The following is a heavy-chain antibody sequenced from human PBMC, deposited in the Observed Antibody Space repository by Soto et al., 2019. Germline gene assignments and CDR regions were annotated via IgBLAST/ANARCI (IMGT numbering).Heavy chain of an antibody. CDR2: VWKDGSNR. Sequence: GSLRLSCAASGITFSDYGMHWVRQAPGKGLEWVAGVWKDGSNRYYVDSVKGRFTISRDNSKNTLYLQMNSLRDEDTAVYYCAKVPRGSNFGYYNFWGQGTLVTVSS. CDR3: AKVPRGSNFGYYNF. CDR1: GITFSDYG. D-gene: IGHD5-18*01. J-gene: IGHJ4*02. V-gene: IGHV3-30*02.